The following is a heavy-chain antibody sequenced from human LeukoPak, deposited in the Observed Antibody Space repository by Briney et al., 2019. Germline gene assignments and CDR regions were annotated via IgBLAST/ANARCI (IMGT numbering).Heavy chain of an antibody. J-gene: IGHJ4*02. D-gene: IGHD3-22*01. Sequence: PGGSLRPSCAASGFTFSSYSMNWVRQAPGKGLEWVSSISSSSSYIYYADSVKGRFTISRDNAKNSLYLQMNSLRAEDTAVYYCARSSGYYYNFDYWGQGTLVTVSS. V-gene: IGHV3-21*01. CDR3: ARSSGYYYNFDY. CDR1: GFTFSSYS. CDR2: ISSSSSYI.